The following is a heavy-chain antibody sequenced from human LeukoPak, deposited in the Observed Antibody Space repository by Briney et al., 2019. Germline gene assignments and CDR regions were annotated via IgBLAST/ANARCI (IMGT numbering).Heavy chain of an antibody. CDR1: GVTFSHFG. Sequence: PGASLRLSCAASGVTFSHFGMHWVRQAPGKGLEWVALISNDGGTKYYADSVKGRFTISRDDARNSLYLQMDSLRVEDTAVYYCARSILHQYCSGGSCYSIFGIFDFWGQGTLVTVSS. CDR2: ISNDGGTK. D-gene: IGHD2-15*01. CDR3: ARSILHQYCSGGSCYSIFGIFDF. J-gene: IGHJ4*02. V-gene: IGHV3-30*03.